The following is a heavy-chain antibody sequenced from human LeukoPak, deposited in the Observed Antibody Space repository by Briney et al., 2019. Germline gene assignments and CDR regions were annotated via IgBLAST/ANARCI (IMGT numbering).Heavy chain of an antibody. Sequence: PGGSLRLSWEASGFTDSTIFMGWVRQAPGKGLEWVSIIHIGVTTYYADSVTGRFTISRDSFTITLYLQMIGLRDDDTAVYYCARERGSDWGQGTLVTVSS. CDR2: IHIGVTT. V-gene: IGHV3-53*01. J-gene: IGHJ4*02. D-gene: IGHD2-15*01. CDR3: ARERGSD. CDR1: GFTDSTIF.